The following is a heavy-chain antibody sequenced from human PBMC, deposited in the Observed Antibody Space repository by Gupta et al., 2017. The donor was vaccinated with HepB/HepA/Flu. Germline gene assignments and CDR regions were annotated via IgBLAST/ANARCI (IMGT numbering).Heavy chain of an antibody. V-gene: IGHV1-69*01. CDR2: IIPIFGTA. Sequence: QVQLVQSGAEVKKPGSSVKVSCKASGGTFSSYAISWVRQAPGQGLEWMGGIIPIFGTANYAQKFQGRVTITADESTSTAYMELSSLRSEDTAVYYCARDRTRDSSRHTKKTHYYYYYYMDVWGKGTTVTVSS. CDR1: GGTFSSYA. J-gene: IGHJ6*03. CDR3: ARDRTRDSSRHTKKTHYYYYYYMDV. D-gene: IGHD6-6*01.